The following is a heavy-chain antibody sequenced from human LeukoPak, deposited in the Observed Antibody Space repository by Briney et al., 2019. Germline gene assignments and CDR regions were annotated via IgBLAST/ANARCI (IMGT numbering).Heavy chain of an antibody. CDR1: GYTFTGYY. J-gene: IGHJ4*02. D-gene: IGHD4-11*01. V-gene: IGHV1-2*02. CDR2: INPNSGDT. Sequence: GASVKVSCKAYGYTFTGYYLHWVRQAPGQGLEWMGWINPNSGDTNYAQKFQGRVTMTRDTSITTAYMELSRLRSDDTAVYYCARDYVDSSIDYWGQGTLVTVSS. CDR3: ARDYVDSSIDY.